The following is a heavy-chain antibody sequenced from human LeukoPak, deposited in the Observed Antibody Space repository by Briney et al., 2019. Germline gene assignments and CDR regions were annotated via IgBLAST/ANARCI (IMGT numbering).Heavy chain of an antibody. CDR3: ARDYYSSSSRYFQH. CDR1: GYSISSGYY. D-gene: IGHD6-6*01. CDR2: IYYSGST. V-gene: IGHV4-38-2*02. J-gene: IGHJ1*01. Sequence: SETLSLTCTDSGYSISSGYYWGWIRQPPGKGLEWIGSIYYSGSTYYNPSLKSRVTISVDTSKNQFSLKLSSVTAADTAVYYCARDYYSSSSRYFQHWGQGTLVTVSS.